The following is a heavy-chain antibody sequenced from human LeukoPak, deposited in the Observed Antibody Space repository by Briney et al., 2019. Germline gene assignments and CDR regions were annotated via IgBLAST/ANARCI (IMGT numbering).Heavy chain of an antibody. CDR2: IYSGGST. CDR1: GFTVSSNY. J-gene: IGHJ4*02. Sequence: GRSLRLSCAASGFTVSSNYMSWVRQAPGKGLEWVSVIYSGGSTYYADSVKGRFTISRDNSKNTLYLQMNSLRAEDTAVYYCARDVANLGYFDYWGQGTLVTVSS. V-gene: IGHV3-53*01. CDR3: ARDVANLGYFDY. D-gene: IGHD7-27*01.